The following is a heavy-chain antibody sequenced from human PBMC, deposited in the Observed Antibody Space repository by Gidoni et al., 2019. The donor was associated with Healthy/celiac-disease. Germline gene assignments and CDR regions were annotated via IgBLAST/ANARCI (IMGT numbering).Heavy chain of an antibody. CDR3: ARFASMVRGGGY. Sequence: QVQLQQWGAGLLKPSETLSLTCAVYGGSFSGYYWSWIRQPPGKGLEWIGEINHSGSTNYNPSLKSRVTISVDTSKNQFSLKLSSLTAADTAVYYCARFASMVRGGGYWGQGTLVTVSS. CDR2: INHSGST. D-gene: IGHD3-10*01. CDR1: GGSFSGYY. J-gene: IGHJ4*02. V-gene: IGHV4-34*01.